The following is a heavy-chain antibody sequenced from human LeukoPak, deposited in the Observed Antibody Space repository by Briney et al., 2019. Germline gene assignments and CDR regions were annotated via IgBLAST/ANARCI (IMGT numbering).Heavy chain of an antibody. CDR3: ARTAKLRYCSSTSCYYFDY. CDR2: MNPNSGNT. J-gene: IGHJ4*02. CDR1: GYTFTSYD. Sequence: ASVKVSCKASGYTFTSYDINWVRQATGQGLEWTGWMNPNSGNTGYAQKFQGRVTMTRDMSTSTVYMELSSLRSEDTAVYYCARTAKLRYCSSTSCYYFDYWGQGTLVTVSS. D-gene: IGHD2-2*01. V-gene: IGHV1-8*01.